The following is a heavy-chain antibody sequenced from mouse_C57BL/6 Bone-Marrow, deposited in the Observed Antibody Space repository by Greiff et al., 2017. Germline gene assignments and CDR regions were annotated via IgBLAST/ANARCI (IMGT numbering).Heavy chain of an antibody. J-gene: IGHJ1*03. CDR2: IDPSDSYT. CDR3: ARDYYEYDDWYFDV. V-gene: IGHV1-69*01. D-gene: IGHD2-4*01. CDR1: GYTFTSYW. Sequence: VQLQQPGAELVMPGASVKLSCKASGYTFTSYWMHWVKQRPGQGLEWIGEIDPSDSYTNYNQKFKGKSTLTVDKSSSTAYMQLSSLTSEDSAVYYCARDYYEYDDWYFDVWGTGTTVTVSS.